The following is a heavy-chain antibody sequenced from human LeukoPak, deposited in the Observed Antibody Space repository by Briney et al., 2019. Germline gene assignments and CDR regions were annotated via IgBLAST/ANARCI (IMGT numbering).Heavy chain of an antibody. CDR3: ATAQGIAVAGDDY. Sequence: GGSLRLSCSASGFTFKKYAMHWVRQAPGKGLEWVSLISGDGGSTYYADSVKGRFTISRDNSKNSLYLQMNSLRTEDTALYYCATAQGIAVAGDDYWGQGTLVTVSS. V-gene: IGHV3-43*02. CDR1: GFTFKKYA. D-gene: IGHD6-19*01. CDR2: ISGDGGST. J-gene: IGHJ4*02.